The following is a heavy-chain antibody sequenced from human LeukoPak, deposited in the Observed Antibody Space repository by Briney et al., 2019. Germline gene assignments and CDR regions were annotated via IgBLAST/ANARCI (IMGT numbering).Heavy chain of an antibody. J-gene: IGHJ6*02. V-gene: IGHV3-53*04. CDR1: GFSVSSNF. CDR3: ARDSGYGGIAVAGPYYGLDV. Sequence: PGGSLRLSCAASGFSVSSNFMSWVRQAPGKGLGWVSVIYSGGSTYYADSVKGRFTISRHTSKNILYLQMNSLRDEDTAVYYCARDSGYGGIAVAGPYYGLDVWGQGTTVTVSS. D-gene: IGHD6-19*01. CDR2: IYSGGST.